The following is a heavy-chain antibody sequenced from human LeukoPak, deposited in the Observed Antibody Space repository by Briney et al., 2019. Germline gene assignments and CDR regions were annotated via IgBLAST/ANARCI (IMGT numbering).Heavy chain of an antibody. D-gene: IGHD5-12*01. CDR1: GASISSGNYY. J-gene: IGHJ3*02. CDR2: IPYRGSA. Sequence: PSETLSLTCTVSGASISSGNYYWGWIRQPPGKGLEWIGSIPYRGSANFNPSLKNRVAISVDASKKQFSLKLSSVTAADTAVYYCARVNWSGYDFRGAFDIWGQGKTVTVSS. CDR3: ARVNWSGYDFRGAFDI. V-gene: IGHV4-39*07.